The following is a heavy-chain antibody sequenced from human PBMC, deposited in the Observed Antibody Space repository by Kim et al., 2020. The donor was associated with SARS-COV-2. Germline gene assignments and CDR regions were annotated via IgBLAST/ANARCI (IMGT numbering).Heavy chain of an antibody. V-gene: IGHV4-39*06. CDR3: ARETPGSGFDY. Sequence: YPTPSLKRRVTISVETSKNQFALKLSSVSAADTAVYYCARETPGSGFDYWGQGTLVTVSS. J-gene: IGHJ4*02. D-gene: IGHD2-15*01.